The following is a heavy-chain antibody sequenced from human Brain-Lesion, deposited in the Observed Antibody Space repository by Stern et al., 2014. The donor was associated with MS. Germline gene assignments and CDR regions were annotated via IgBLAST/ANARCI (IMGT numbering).Heavy chain of an antibody. CDR1: GFTFDDCA. CDR3: ARDITGSSAYFAY. V-gene: IGHV3-9*01. CDR2: ISWNSGTI. Sequence: VQLVQSGGDLVQPGRSLRLSCAAFGFTFDDCAMHWVRQAPGKGLEWVAGISWNSGTIGYADSVKGRFTTSRDNAYSSLYLQMNSLRPEDTALYYCARDITGSSAYFAYWGQGTLVTVSS. D-gene: IGHD1-14*01. J-gene: IGHJ4*02.